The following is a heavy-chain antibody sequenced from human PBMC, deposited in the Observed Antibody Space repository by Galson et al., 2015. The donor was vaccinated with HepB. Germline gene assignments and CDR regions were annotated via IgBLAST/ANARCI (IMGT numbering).Heavy chain of an antibody. V-gene: IGHV4-39*01. CDR1: GASISSESYY. CDR2: ISHRGNT. J-gene: IGHJ4*02. CDR3: ARHLFMVGASECFDY. D-gene: IGHD1-26*01. Sequence: ETLSLTCTVSGASISSESYYWGWIRQPPGKGLEWIGSISHRGNTYYNSSLKSRVTISADTSKNQVSLKLRSVTAADTAVYYCARHLFMVGASECFDYWGQGTLVTVSS.